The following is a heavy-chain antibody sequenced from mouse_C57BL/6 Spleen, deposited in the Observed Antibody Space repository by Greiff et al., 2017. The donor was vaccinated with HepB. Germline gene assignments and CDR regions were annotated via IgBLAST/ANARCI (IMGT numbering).Heavy chain of an antibody. CDR1: GFNIKDYY. CDR2: IDPEDGET. V-gene: IGHV14-2*01. D-gene: IGHD1-1*01. J-gene: IGHJ2*01. CDR3: AREYYGSSYEGYFDY. Sequence: DVKLVESGAELVKPGASVKLSCTASGFNIKDYYMHWVKQRTEQGLEWIGRIDPEDGETKYAPKFQGKATITADTSSNTAYLQLSSLTSEDTAVYYCAREYYGSSYEGYFDYWGQGTTLTVSS.